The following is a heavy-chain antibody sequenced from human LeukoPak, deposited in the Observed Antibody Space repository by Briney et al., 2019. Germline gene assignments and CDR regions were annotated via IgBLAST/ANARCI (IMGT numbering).Heavy chain of an antibody. CDR3: ARGLADSNDAFDI. D-gene: IGHD3-22*01. J-gene: IGHJ3*02. CDR2: ISSSGSTI. V-gene: IGHV3-11*01. CDR1: EFTFSDFY. Sequence: GGSLRLSCAASEFTFSDFYMSWIRQAPGKGLEWVSYISSSGSTIYYADSVKGRFTISRDNAKNSLYLQMNSLRVEDTAVYYCARGLADSNDAFDIWGQGTMVTVSS.